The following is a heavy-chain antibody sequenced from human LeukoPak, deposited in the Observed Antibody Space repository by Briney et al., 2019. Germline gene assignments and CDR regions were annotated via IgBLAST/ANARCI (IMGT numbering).Heavy chain of an antibody. J-gene: IGHJ4*02. D-gene: IGHD6-13*01. CDR1: GFTFSNYA. V-gene: IGHV3-23*01. CDR3: AKAAAGTLLSFDY. Sequence: GGSLRLSCAASGFTFSNYALNWVRQAPGKGLEWVSGISNSGGTTYYADSVKGRFTISRDNSKSTLFLLMNSLRAEDTAVYYCAKAAAGTLLSFDYWGQGTLVTVSS. CDR2: ISNSGGTT.